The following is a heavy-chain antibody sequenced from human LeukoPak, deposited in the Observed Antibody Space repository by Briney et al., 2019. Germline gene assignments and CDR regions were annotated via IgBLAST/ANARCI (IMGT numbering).Heavy chain of an antibody. CDR3: ARDEDSSGYI. V-gene: IGHV3-72*01. J-gene: IGHJ3*02. Sequence: PGGSLRLSCAASGFTFSDHYMDWVRQAPGKGLEWVGRTRNKANSYTTEYAASVRGRFTISRDDSKNSLYLQMNSLKTEDTAVYYCARDEDSSGYIWGQGTMVTVSS. D-gene: IGHD3-22*01. CDR1: GFTFSDHY. CDR2: TRNKANSYTT.